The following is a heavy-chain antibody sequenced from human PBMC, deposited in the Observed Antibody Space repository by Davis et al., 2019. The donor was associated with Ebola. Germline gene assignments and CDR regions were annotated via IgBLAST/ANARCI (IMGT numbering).Heavy chain of an antibody. CDR1: GYTFTGYY. V-gene: IGHV1-2*06. D-gene: IGHD6-19*01. J-gene: IGHJ4*02. CDR3: AKNFFPSIRGAVAGDY. Sequence: AASVKVSCKASGYTFTGYYMHWVRQAPGQGLEWIGRINPNSGGTNYAQKFQGRVTMTRDTSISTAYMELSSVTAEDTAVYYCAKNFFPSIRGAVAGDYWGQGTLVTVSS. CDR2: INPNSGGT.